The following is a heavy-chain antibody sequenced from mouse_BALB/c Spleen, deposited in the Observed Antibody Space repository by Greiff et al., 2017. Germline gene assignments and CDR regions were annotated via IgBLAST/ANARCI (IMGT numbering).Heavy chain of an antibody. CDR2: IDPYNGGT. Sequence: VQLKESGPELGKPGASVKISCKASGYSFTGYNMYWVKQSHRKSLEWIGYIDPYNGGTSYNQKSKGKATLTVDKSSSTAYMHLNSLTSEDSAIYYCARGYYGNYAMDYWGQGTSVTVSS. CDR3: ARGYYGNYAMDY. CDR1: GYSFTGYN. V-gene: IGHV1S135*01. J-gene: IGHJ4*01. D-gene: IGHD2-1*01.